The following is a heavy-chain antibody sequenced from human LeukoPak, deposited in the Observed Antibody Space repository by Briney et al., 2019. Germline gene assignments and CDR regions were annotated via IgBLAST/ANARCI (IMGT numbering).Heavy chain of an antibody. Sequence: PGGSLRLSCAASGFTFSNYAMTWVRQAPGKGLEWVSGISGSGGSTYYADSVKGHFTISRDNSKNTLYLQMNSLRVEDTAVYYCARSIAAAVFDPWGQGTLVTVSS. J-gene: IGHJ5*02. V-gene: IGHV3-23*01. D-gene: IGHD6-13*01. CDR3: ARSIAAAVFDP. CDR2: ISGSGGST. CDR1: GFTFSNYA.